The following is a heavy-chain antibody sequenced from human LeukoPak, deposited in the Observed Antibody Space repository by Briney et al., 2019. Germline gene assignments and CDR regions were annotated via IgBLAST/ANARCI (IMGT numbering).Heavy chain of an antibody. V-gene: IGHV1-8*01. J-gene: IGHJ4*02. Sequence: ASVKVSCKTSGYTFTNYDINWVRQATGQGLEWMGWMNPNSGNTGYAQKFQGRVTMTRNTSISTAYMELSSLRSEDTAVYYCAKNRGITMVRGVIDYWGQGTLVTVSS. D-gene: IGHD3-10*01. CDR1: GYTFTNYD. CDR3: AKNRGITMVRGVIDY. CDR2: MNPNSGNT.